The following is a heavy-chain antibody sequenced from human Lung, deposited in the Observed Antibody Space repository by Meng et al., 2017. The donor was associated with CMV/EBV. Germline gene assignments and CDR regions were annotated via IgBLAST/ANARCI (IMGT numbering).Heavy chain of an antibody. Sequence: GESLKISCKGSGYNFDNYWIGWVRQMPGKGLEWMGLIYPGDSDTRYSPAFQGQVTISADKSISTAYLQWSGLKASDTAMYYCARRGSTWFVEYWGQGTLVTVSS. CDR2: IYPGDSDT. J-gene: IGHJ4*02. V-gene: IGHV5-51*01. CDR1: GYNFDNYW. D-gene: IGHD3-10*01. CDR3: ARRGSTWFVEY.